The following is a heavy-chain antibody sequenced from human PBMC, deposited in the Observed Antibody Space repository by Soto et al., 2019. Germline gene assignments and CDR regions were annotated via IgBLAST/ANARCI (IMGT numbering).Heavy chain of an antibody. D-gene: IGHD6-19*01. V-gene: IGHV3-23*01. CDR3: AVPTGIEVTGPDY. CDR1: GFIFSNYA. J-gene: IGHJ4*02. CDR2: IGGSGGDT. Sequence: EVQLLESGGGLVQPGGSLRLSCKASGFIFSNYAMSWVRQAPGKGLQWVSAIGGSGGDTYYADSVKGRFTISRDNSMDTLHLQMSILRADDPAIYYCAVPTGIEVTGPDYWGQGTLVTVSS.